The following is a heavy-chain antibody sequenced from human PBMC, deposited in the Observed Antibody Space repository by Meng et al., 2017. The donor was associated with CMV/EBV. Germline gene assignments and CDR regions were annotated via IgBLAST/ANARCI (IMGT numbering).Heavy chain of an antibody. CDR1: GGSISSGDYY. D-gene: IGHD1-14*01. J-gene: IGHJ4*02. V-gene: IGHV4-30-4*08. CDR2: IHYSGST. CDR3: ARVTSRVAGAFDY. Sequence: LEDSGPGLVKPSHTLSLTCTVSGGSISSGDYYWSWIRQPPGKGLEWIGYIHYSGSTYYNPSLKSRVTISVDTSKNQFSLKLSSVTAADTAVYYCARVTSRVAGAFDYWGQGTLVTVSS.